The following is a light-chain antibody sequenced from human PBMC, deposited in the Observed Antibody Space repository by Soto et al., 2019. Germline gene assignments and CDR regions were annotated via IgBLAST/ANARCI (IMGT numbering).Light chain of an antibody. J-gene: IGLJ2*01. CDR1: SSNIGSNT. CDR3: AAWDDSLNGPV. V-gene: IGLV1-44*01. CDR2: NNN. Sequence: QSVLTQPPSASGTPGQRVTISCSVSSSNIGSNTVNWYQHLPGTAPKLLIYNNNQRPSGVPDRFSGSKSGTSASLAISGLQSEDEADYYCAAWDDSLNGPVFGAGTKLTVL.